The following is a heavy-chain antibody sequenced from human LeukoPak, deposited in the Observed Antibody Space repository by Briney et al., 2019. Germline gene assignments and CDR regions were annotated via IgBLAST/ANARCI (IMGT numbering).Heavy chain of an antibody. Sequence: SPPLAMSFSVEGRRIISYYWSWIRQPARHGLYWIGRIYTSGSTNYNPSLKSRVTMSVDTSKNQFSLKLSSVTAAGTAVYYCARGDVAAALDYWGQGTLVTVSS. CDR2: IYTSGST. D-gene: IGHD6-13*01. J-gene: IGHJ4*02. CDR3: ARGDVAAALDY. V-gene: IGHV4-4*07. CDR1: GRRIISYY.